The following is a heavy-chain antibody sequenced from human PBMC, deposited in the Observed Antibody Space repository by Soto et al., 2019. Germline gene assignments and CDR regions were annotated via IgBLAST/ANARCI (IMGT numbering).Heavy chain of an antibody. V-gene: IGHV3-33*01. CDR1: GFTFSSYG. Sequence: QVQLVESGGGVVQPGRSLRLSCAASGFTFSSYGMHWVRQAPGKGLEWVAVIWYDGSNKYYADSVKGRFTISRDDSKNTVFLQMHSLRAEDTAVYFCVRDSGWLFDSWGQGTLVTVSS. CDR2: IWYDGSNK. J-gene: IGHJ4*02. CDR3: VRDSGWLFDS. D-gene: IGHD6-19*01.